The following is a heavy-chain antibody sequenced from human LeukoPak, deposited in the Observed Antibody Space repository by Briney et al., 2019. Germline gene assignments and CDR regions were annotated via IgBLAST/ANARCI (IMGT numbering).Heavy chain of an antibody. Sequence: GGSLRLSCEVSGFTFSTEAMTWVRQAPGKGLEWVSSISDSSRTTYYADSVQGRFTISRDNSRNTVYLQMNSLRVEDTAFYYCAKRLGFIPQFDYWSQGTLVAVSS. CDR1: GFTFSTEA. V-gene: IGHV3-23*01. D-gene: IGHD6-19*01. CDR2: ISDSSRTT. J-gene: IGHJ4*02. CDR3: AKRLGFIPQFDY.